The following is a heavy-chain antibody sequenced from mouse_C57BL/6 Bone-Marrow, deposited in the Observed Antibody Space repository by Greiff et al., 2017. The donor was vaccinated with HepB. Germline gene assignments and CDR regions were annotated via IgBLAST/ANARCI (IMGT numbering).Heavy chain of an antibody. D-gene: IGHD1-1*02. CDR2: IYPGDGDT. CDR3: ARGGGSYVFYAMDY. Sequence: LQESGPELVKPGASVKISCKASGYAFSSSWMNWVKQRPGKGLEWIGRIYPGDGDTNYNGKFKGKATLTADKSSSTAYMQLSSLTSEDSAVYFCARGGGSYVFYAMDYWGQGTSVTVSS. CDR1: GYAFSSSW. V-gene: IGHV1-82*01. J-gene: IGHJ4*01.